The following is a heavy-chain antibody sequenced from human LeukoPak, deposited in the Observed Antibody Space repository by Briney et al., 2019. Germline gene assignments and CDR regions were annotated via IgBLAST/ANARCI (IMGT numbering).Heavy chain of an antibody. V-gene: IGHV3-30*04. J-gene: IGHJ4*02. CDR1: GFTFSSYA. CDR3: ARDGGSVVTAWGENLDY. D-gene: IGHD2-21*02. CDR2: ISYDGSNK. Sequence: GGSLRLSCAASGFTFSSYAMHWVRKAPGKGLEWVSVISYDGSNKYYADSVKGRFTISRDNSKNTLYLQMTSLRAEDTAVYYCARDGGSVVTAWGENLDYWGQGTLVTVSS.